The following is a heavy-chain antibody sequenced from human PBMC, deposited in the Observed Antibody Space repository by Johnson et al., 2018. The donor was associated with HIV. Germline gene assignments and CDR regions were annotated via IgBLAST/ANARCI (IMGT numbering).Heavy chain of an antibody. D-gene: IGHD5-24*01. V-gene: IGHV3-66*01. Sequence: VQLVESGGGLVQPGGSLRLSCAASGFTVSSYYMSWVRQAPGKGLEWVSVLFSGGSIYFADSVKGRFTISRDNSKNTLYLQMNSLRAEDTAVYYCAGAFRDGYTCYAFDIWGQGTMVTVSS. CDR1: GFTVSSYY. J-gene: IGHJ3*02. CDR2: LFSGGSI. CDR3: AGAFRDGYTCYAFDI.